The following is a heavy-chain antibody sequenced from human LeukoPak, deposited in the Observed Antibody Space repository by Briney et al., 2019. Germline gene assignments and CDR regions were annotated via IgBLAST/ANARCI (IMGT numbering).Heavy chain of an antibody. V-gene: IGHV3-73*01. CDR2: IRSKANNYAT. J-gene: IGHJ4*02. CDR3: TRDDSGIPF. CDR1: GFTFSGSA. D-gene: IGHD4-17*01. Sequence: GGSLRLSCAASGFTFSGSAMHWVRQASGKGLEWVGRIRSKANNYATAYAASVKGRFTISRDDSKNTAYLQMNSLKTEDTAVYYCTRDDSGIPFWGQGTLVTVSS.